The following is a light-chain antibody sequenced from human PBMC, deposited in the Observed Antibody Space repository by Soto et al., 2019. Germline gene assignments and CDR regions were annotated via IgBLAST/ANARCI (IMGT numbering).Light chain of an antibody. Sequence: QSVLTQPPSASGTPGQRVTISCSGSSSNIGGNTVNWYQQLPGTAPKLLMFTNNQRPSGVPDRFSGSKSGTSGSLAISGLQSEDEPDYYCAAWDDSLNGVVFGGGTKLTVL. CDR3: AAWDDSLNGVV. CDR2: TNN. V-gene: IGLV1-44*01. CDR1: SSNIGGNT. J-gene: IGLJ3*02.